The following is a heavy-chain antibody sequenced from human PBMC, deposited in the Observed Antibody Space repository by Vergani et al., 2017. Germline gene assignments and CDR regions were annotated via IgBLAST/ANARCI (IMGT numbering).Heavy chain of an antibody. CDR3: ARDALYDFWSGDHYYYYYYMDV. CDR2: VSFRGDT. CDR1: GASVNSYY. Sequence: QVQLQESGPGLVKPSETLSLTCTVSGASVNSYYWSWIRQPPGKGLEWMGYVSFRGDTLYDPSVKGRMTISLNTSSNQFSLYLTSVTAADTAVYYCARDALYDFWSGDHYYYYYYMDVWGKXP. V-gene: IGHV4-59*02. D-gene: IGHD3-3*01. J-gene: IGHJ6*03.